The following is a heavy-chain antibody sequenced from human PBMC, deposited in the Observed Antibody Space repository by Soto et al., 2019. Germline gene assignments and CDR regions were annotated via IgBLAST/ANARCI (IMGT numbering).Heavy chain of an antibody. CDR3: ARGCDVVVPAAKICHYFDY. Sequence: QVQLQQWGAGLLKPSETLSLTCAVYGGSFSGYYWSWIRQPPGKGLEWIGEINHSGSTNYNPSLKSRVTITGDPSKNQFSLKLSSVTAADTAVYYCARGCDVVVPAAKICHYFDYWGQGTLVTVSS. J-gene: IGHJ4*02. CDR1: GGSFSGYY. D-gene: IGHD2-2*01. V-gene: IGHV4-34*01. CDR2: INHSGST.